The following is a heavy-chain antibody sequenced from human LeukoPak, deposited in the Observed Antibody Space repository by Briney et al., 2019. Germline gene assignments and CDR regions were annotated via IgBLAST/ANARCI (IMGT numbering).Heavy chain of an antibody. V-gene: IGHV4-59*01. Sequence: SETLSLTRTVSGGSISSYYWSWIRQPPGKGLEWIGYIHYSGSTKYNPSLKSRVTMSVDTSKNQFSLKVSSVTAADTAVYYCANTEVVTATAYFQHWGQGTLVTVSS. D-gene: IGHD2-15*01. CDR3: ANTEVVTATAYFQH. CDR1: GGSISSYY. CDR2: IHYSGST. J-gene: IGHJ1*01.